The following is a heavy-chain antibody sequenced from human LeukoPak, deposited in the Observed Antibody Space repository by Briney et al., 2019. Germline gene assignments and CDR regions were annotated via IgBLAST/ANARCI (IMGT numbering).Heavy chain of an antibody. D-gene: IGHD2-15*01. Sequence: SETLSLTCTVSGGSISSYYWSWIRQPPGKGLEWIGSIYYSGSTYYNPSLKSRVTISVDTSKNQFSLKLSSVTAADTAVYYCARGGGRNDPDYWGQGTLVTVSS. CDR2: IYYSGST. CDR3: ARGGGRNDPDY. J-gene: IGHJ4*02. CDR1: GGSISSYY. V-gene: IGHV4-39*07.